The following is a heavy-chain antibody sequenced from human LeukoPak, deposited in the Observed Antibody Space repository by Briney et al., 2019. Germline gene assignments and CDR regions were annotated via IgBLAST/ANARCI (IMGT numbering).Heavy chain of an antibody. CDR3: ARARGSGAYYYYGMDV. CDR1: GYTFTGYY. Sequence: ASVKVSCKASGYTFTGYYMHWVRQAPGQGLEWMGWINPNSGGTNYAQKFQGWVTITRDTSISTAYMELSRLRSDDTAVYYCARARGSGAYYYYGMDVWGKGTTVTVSS. V-gene: IGHV1-2*04. CDR2: INPNSGGT. J-gene: IGHJ6*04. D-gene: IGHD3-10*01.